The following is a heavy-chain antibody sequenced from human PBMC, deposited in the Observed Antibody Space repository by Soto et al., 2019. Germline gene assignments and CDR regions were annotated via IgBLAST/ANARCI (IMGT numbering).Heavy chain of an antibody. J-gene: IGHJ6*02. V-gene: IGHV4-4*02. CDR3: AKKVPAALRLYYFFGLDV. Sequence: QVQLQESGPGLVKPSGTLSLTCAVSGASISSDNRWTWVRQPPGEGLEWIGEISQSGTTKYNPSLASRVTISVDKSKNQFSLRLTSMTAADTAVYYCAKKVPAALRLYYFFGLDVWGQGPTVTVSS. CDR1: GASISSDNR. CDR2: ISQSGTT. D-gene: IGHD2-15*01.